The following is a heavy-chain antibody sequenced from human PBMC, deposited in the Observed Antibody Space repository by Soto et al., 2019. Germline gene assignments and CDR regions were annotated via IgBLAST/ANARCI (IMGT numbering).Heavy chain of an antibody. CDR2: ISGSGGST. D-gene: IGHD2-2*01. J-gene: IGHJ3*02. CDR3: AKDDAGIVVVPAALVI. Sequence: EVQLLESGGGLVQPGGSLRLSCAASGFTFSSYAMSWVRQAPGKGLEWVSAISGSGGSTYYADSVKGRFTISRDNSKNTLYLQMNSLRAEDTAVYYCAKDDAGIVVVPAALVIWGQGTMVTVSS. V-gene: IGHV3-23*01. CDR1: GFTFSSYA.